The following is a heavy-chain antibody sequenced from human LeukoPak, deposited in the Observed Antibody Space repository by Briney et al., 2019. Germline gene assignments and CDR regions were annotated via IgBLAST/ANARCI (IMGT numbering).Heavy chain of an antibody. D-gene: IGHD6-19*01. CDR3: AGVYSSGWYKHYYGMDV. J-gene: IGHJ6*02. CDR1: GYTFTSYY. Sequence: ASVKVSCKASGYTFTSYYMHWVRQAPGQGLEWMGIINPSGGSTSYAQKFQGRVTMTRDTSTSTVYMELSSLRSEDTAVYYCAGVYSSGWYKHYYGMDVWGQGTTVTVSS. CDR2: INPSGGST. V-gene: IGHV1-46*01.